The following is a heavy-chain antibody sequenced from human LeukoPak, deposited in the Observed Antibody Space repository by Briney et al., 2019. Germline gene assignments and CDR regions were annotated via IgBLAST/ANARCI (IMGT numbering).Heavy chain of an antibody. V-gene: IGHV1-24*01. Sequence: ASVKVSCKVSGYTLTELSMHWVRQAPGKGLEWMGGFDPEDGETIYAQKFQGRVTMTEDTSTDTAYMELSSLRSEDTAVYYCATEISDPMVRGKIVMDVWGQGTTVTVSS. CDR3: ATEISDPMVRGKIVMDV. CDR1: GYTLTELS. D-gene: IGHD3-10*01. CDR2: FDPEDGET. J-gene: IGHJ6*02.